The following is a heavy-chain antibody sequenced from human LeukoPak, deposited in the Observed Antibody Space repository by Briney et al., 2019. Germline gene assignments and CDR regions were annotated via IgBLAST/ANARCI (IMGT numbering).Heavy chain of an antibody. Sequence: ASVKVSCKASGYTFTSYDINWVRQATGQGLEWMGWMNPNSGNTGYAQKFQGRVTITRNTSISTAYMELSSLRSEDTAVYYCARGHTNSRRNPYYYYSLDVWGKGTTVTISS. J-gene: IGHJ6*03. CDR3: ARGHTNSRRNPYYYYSLDV. V-gene: IGHV1-8*03. CDR2: MNPNSGNT. D-gene: IGHD1-14*01. CDR1: GYTFTSYD.